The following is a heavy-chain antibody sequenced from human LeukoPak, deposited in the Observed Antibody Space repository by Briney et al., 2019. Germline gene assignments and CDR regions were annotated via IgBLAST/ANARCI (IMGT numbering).Heavy chain of an antibody. Sequence: GGSLRLSCAASGFTFDDYTMHWVRQAPGKGLEWVANIKQDGSEKYYVDSVKGRFTISRDNAKNSLYLQMNSLRAEDTAVYYCARVKRYCSGGSCYYIDYWGQGTLVIVSS. CDR3: ARVKRYCSGGSCYYIDY. CDR2: IKQDGSEK. V-gene: IGHV3-7*04. D-gene: IGHD2-15*01. J-gene: IGHJ4*02. CDR1: GFTFDDYT.